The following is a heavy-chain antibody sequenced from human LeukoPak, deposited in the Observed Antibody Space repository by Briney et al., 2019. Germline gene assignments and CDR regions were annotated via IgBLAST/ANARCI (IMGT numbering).Heavy chain of an antibody. Sequence: GGSLRLCCAASGFTFSDYYMSWIRQAPGKGLEWVSYISSSGSTIYYADSVKGRFTISRDNAKNSLYLQMNSLRAEDTAVYYCARDGRIAAAGTVQHWGQGTLVTVSS. V-gene: IGHV3-11*01. CDR3: ARDGRIAAAGTVQH. CDR1: GFTFSDYY. D-gene: IGHD6-13*01. J-gene: IGHJ1*01. CDR2: ISSSGSTI.